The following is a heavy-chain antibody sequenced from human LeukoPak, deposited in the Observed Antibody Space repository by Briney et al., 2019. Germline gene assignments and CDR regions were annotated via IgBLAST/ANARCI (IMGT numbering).Heavy chain of an antibody. CDR1: GGSISSGSYY. V-gene: IGHV4-61*02. Sequence: PSQTLSLTCTVSGGSISSGSYYWSWIRQPAGKGLEWIGRIYTSGSTNYNPSLKSRVTISVDTSKNQFSLKLSSVTAADTAVYYCARAGGGSSNIRFDYWGQGTLVTVSS. J-gene: IGHJ4*02. CDR2: IYTSGST. D-gene: IGHD2-15*01. CDR3: ARAGGGSSNIRFDY.